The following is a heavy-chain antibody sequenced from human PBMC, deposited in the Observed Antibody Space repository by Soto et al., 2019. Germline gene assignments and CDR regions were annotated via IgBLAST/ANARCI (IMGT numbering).Heavy chain of an antibody. Sequence: PGGSLRLSCEASGFTSHDHGMHWVRQSPGKGLEWVSGILWNSGSAGYADSVKGRFTISRDIAKNSLYLQMDSLREEDTAMYYCARLAPEDSYRLLSSIQLWGAFDHWGQGTPVTVSS. J-gene: IGHJ4*02. V-gene: IGHV3-9*02. CDR3: ARLAPEDSYRLLSSIQLWGAFDH. CDR2: ILWNSGSA. CDR1: GFTSHDHG. D-gene: IGHD5-18*01.